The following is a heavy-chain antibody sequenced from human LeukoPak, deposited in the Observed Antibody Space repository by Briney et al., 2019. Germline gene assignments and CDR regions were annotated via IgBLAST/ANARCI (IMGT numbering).Heavy chain of an antibody. CDR2: IIPIFGTA. CDR1: GGTFSSYA. D-gene: IGHD3-9*01. Sequence: SVKVSCKASGGTFSSYAISWVRQAPGQGLEWMGGIIPIFGTANYAQKFQGRVTITADESTSTAYMELSSLRSEDTAVYYCARGAQLRYFDWLLFGWGQGTLVTVSS. CDR3: ARGAQLRYFDWLLFG. V-gene: IGHV1-69*13. J-gene: IGHJ4*02.